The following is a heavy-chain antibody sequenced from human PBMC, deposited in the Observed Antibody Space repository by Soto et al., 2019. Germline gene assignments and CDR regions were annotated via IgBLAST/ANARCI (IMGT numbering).Heavy chain of an antibody. J-gene: IGHJ4*02. CDR1: GFTVSSNY. V-gene: IGHV3-23*01. D-gene: IGHD6-25*01. Sequence: GGSLRLSCAASGFTVSSNYMSWVRQAPGKGLEWVSAISGSGGSTYYADSVKDRFTISRDNSKNTLYLQMNSLRAEDTAVYYCAKEGSGYAGPFDYWGQGTLVTVS. CDR3: AKEGSGYAGPFDY. CDR2: ISGSGGST.